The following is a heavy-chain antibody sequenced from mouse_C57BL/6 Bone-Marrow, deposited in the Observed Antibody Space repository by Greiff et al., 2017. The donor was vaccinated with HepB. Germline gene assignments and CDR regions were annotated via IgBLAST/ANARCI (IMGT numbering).Heavy chain of an antibody. Sequence: EVQGVESGGGLVKPGGSLKLSCAASGFTFSSYSMPWVRQTPEKRLEWVATISDGGSYTYYPDNLKGRFTISRDNAKNNHYLQMRHLKSEDTAMYYCARDSRYYGRGYWYFEGWGTGTTVTVSS. J-gene: IGHJ1*03. V-gene: IGHV5-4*01. CDR2: ISDGGSYT. D-gene: IGHD1-1*01. CDR1: GFTFSSYS. CDR3: ARDSRYYGRGYWYFEG.